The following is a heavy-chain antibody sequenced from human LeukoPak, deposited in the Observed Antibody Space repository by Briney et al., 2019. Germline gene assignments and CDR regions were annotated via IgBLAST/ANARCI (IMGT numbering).Heavy chain of an antibody. CDR2: IGTYNGNA. D-gene: IGHD2-2*01. J-gene: IGHJ4*02. Sequence: GASVKVSCKASGYTFTSYGISWVRQAPGQGLEWMGWIGTYNGNANYAQKLQGRVTVTTDTSTSTAYMELRSLRSDDTAVYYCARDERGSCSSSSCYYFDYWGQGTLVIVSS. CDR3: ARDERGSCSSSSCYYFDY. CDR1: GYTFTSYG. V-gene: IGHV1-18*01.